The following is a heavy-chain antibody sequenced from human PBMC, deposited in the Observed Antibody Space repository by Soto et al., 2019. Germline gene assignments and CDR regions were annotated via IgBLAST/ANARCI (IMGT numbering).Heavy chain of an antibody. Sequence: ASETLSLTCTVSGGSISSSSYYWGWIRQPPGKGLEWIGSIYYSGSTYYNPSLKSRVTISVDTSKNQFSLKLSSVTAADTAVYYCATDILIAVAGNYAWFDPWGQGTLVTVSS. CDR2: IYYSGST. CDR1: GGSISSSSYY. J-gene: IGHJ5*02. D-gene: IGHD6-19*01. V-gene: IGHV4-39*02. CDR3: ATDILIAVAGNYAWFDP.